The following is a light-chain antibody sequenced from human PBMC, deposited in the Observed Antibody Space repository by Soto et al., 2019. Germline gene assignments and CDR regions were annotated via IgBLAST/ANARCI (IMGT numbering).Light chain of an antibody. Sequence: DIQMTQSPPSLSASVGDRVTISCHASQGISTFLNWYQQKPGKAPRLLIYTASSLQSGVPSRFSGSGSGTDFTLTISSMQPEDFATYYCHQSYSTPLTFGGGTKVEIK. V-gene: IGKV1-39*01. CDR1: QGISTF. CDR3: HQSYSTPLT. J-gene: IGKJ4*01. CDR2: TAS.